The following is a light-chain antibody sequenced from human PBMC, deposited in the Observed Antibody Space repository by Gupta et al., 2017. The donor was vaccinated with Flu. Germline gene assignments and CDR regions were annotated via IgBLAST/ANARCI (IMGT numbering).Light chain of an antibody. J-gene: IGKJ2*01. CDR2: DAS. V-gene: IGKV3-11*01. CDR1: QTVSDY. CDR3: QQRGGWPPAHT. Sequence: TLYLSPGERATLGCRASQTVSDYLDWYQQNPGQPPRLLIYDASSRATGSPARCSGSGSKTDFXLTIGSXEPEDFAVYYCQQRGGWPPAHTFGXGTMMEIK.